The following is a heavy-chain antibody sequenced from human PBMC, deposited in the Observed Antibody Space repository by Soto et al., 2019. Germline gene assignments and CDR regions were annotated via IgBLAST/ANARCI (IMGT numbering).Heavy chain of an antibody. J-gene: IGHJ3*02. D-gene: IGHD6-13*01. CDR3: TVMYSSSWYPLNAFDI. V-gene: IGHV5-10-1*01. CDR2: IDPSDSYT. Sequence: PGESLKISCQGSGYSFTSYWISWVRPMPGKGLEWMGRIDPSDSYTNYSPSFQGHVTISADKSISTAYLQWSSLKASDTAMYYYTVMYSSSWYPLNAFDIWGQGTMVT. CDR1: GYSFTSYW.